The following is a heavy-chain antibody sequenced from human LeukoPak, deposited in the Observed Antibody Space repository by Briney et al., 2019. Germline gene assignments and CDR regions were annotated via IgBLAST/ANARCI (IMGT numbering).Heavy chain of an antibody. CDR3: ARSGGYYYYYIDV. J-gene: IGHJ6*03. V-gene: IGHV3-53*01. CDR2: IYSGGST. D-gene: IGHD3-10*01. CDR1: GFTVSSNY. Sequence: GGSLRLSCAASGFTVSSNYMSWVRQAPGKGLEWVSVIYSGGSTYYADSVKGRFTISRDNSKNTLYLQMNSLRAEDTAVYYCARSGGYYYYYIDVWGKGTTVTVSS.